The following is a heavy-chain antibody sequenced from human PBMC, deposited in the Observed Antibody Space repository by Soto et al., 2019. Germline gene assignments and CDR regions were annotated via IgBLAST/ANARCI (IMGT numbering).Heavy chain of an antibody. V-gene: IGHV3-15*01. Sequence: GGSLRLSCAASGFTFSNAWMSWVRQAPGKGLEWVGRIKSKTDGGTTDYAAPVKGRFTISRDDSKNTLYLQMNSLKTEDTAVYYCTTDRQPGSPARDAFDIWGQGTMVTVSS. CDR1: GFTFSNAW. CDR3: TTDRQPGSPARDAFDI. D-gene: IGHD5-12*01. J-gene: IGHJ3*02. CDR2: IKSKTDGGTT.